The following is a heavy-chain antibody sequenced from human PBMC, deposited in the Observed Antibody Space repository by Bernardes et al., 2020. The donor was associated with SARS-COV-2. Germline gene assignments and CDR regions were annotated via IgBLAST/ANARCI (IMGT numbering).Heavy chain of an antibody. CDR1: GFTFRSYS. CDR2: VSGSADIK. Sequence: GGSLRLSCAASGFTFRSYSMSWVRQAPGKGLEWVSAVSGSADIKYYADPVKGRFTISRDNFKNTLYLQLNSLRVDDTAVYYCARYNWEWLPPRRAMDVWGQGTTVTVTS. V-gene: IGHV3-23*01. J-gene: IGHJ6*02. CDR3: ARYNWEWLPPRRAMDV. D-gene: IGHD3-3*01.